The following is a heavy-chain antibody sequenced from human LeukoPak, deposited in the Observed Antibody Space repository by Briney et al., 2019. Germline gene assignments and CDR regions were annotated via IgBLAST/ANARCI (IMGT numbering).Heavy chain of an antibody. V-gene: IGHV4-30-2*01. CDR1: GGSISSGGYY. J-gene: IGHJ4*02. Sequence: PQTLSLTCTVSGGSISSGGYYWSWIRQPPGKGLEWIGYIYHSGSTYYNPSLKSRVTISVDRSKNQFSLKLSSVTAADTAVYYCARDLGGSPGYFDYWGQGTLVTVSS. CDR2: IYHSGST. D-gene: IGHD7-27*01. CDR3: ARDLGGSPGYFDY.